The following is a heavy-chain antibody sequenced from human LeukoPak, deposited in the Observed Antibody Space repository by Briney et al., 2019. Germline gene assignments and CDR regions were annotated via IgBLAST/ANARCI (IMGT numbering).Heavy chain of an antibody. CDR2: IYYSGST. J-gene: IGHJ3*02. D-gene: IGHD2-21*02. V-gene: IGHV4-59*01. CDR3: ARKVTRKGGDAFDI. Sequence: SETLSLTCTVSGDSLSSYYWSWIRQTPGRGLEWIGYIYYSGSTNYNPSLKSRVTISIDTSKNQFSLKLSSVTAADTAVNYCARKVTRKGGDAFDIWGQGTMVTVSS. CDR1: GDSLSSYY.